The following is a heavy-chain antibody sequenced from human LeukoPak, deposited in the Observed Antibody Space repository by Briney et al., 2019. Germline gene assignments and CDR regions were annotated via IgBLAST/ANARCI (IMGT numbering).Heavy chain of an antibody. Sequence: PSETLSLTCNVSGASMSSYYWSWIRQPPGKGLEWIGYIYYSGSTNYNPSLKSRVTMSVDTSKNQFSLKLTSVTAADTAVYYCASNSVSATFGYWGQGTLVTVSS. V-gene: IGHV4-59*08. D-gene: IGHD2-21*02. CDR3: ASNSVSATFGY. J-gene: IGHJ4*02. CDR2: IYYSGST. CDR1: GASMSSYY.